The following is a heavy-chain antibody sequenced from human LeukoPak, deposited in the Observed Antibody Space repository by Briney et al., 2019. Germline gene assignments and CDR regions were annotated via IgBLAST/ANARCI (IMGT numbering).Heavy chain of an antibody. V-gene: IGHV4-38-2*02. CDR3: ARDHQYCSGGSCYPKNWFDP. D-gene: IGHD2-15*01. J-gene: IGHJ5*02. CDR2: IYHSGST. CDR1: GYSISSGYY. Sequence: SETLSLTCTVSGYSISSGYYWGWIRQPPGKGLEWIGSIYHSGSTYYNPSLKSRVTISVDTSKNQFSLKLSSVTAADTAVYYCARDHQYCSGGSCYPKNWFDPWGQGTLVTVSS.